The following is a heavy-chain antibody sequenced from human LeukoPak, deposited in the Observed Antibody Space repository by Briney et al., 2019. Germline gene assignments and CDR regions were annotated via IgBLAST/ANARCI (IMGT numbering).Heavy chain of an antibody. CDR3: ASSSMVRGVIVYYYYMDV. CDR2: INGDGSST. D-gene: IGHD3-10*01. V-gene: IGHV3-74*01. CDR1: GFTFSRFW. Sequence: GGSLRLSCAASGFTFSRFWMHWVRQAPGKGLVWVSRINGDGSSTNYADSVKGRFTISRDNAKSTLYLQMNSLRAEDTAVYYCASSSMVRGVIVYYYYMDVWGKGITVTVSS. J-gene: IGHJ6*03.